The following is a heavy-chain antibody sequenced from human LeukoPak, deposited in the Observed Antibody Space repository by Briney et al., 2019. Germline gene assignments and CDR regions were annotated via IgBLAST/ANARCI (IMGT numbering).Heavy chain of an antibody. V-gene: IGHV3-48*02. CDR1: GFSFTDYP. D-gene: IGHD3-9*01. CDR3: AAGKRYAFDY. CDR2: IRTTAEGAKYA. Sequence: PGESLRLSCATSGFSFTDYPMNWVRQAPGKGLEWISNIRTTAEGAKYAYYADSVKGRVTISRDDGKNTLYLHMNSLRDDDTAVYYCAAGKRYAFDYWGQGILVTVSS. J-gene: IGHJ4*02.